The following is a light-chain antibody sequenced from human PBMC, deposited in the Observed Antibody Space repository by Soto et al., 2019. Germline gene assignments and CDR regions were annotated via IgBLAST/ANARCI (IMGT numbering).Light chain of an antibody. Sequence: DIQLTQSPSFLSASVGDRVTITCRASHDISTYLGWYQQKPGKAPKLFIYAASTLQSGVPSRFSGSGSGTEFSLTISSLQPEDFANYYCQDFYSCPRTFGQGTKVEIQ. J-gene: IGKJ1*01. CDR3: QDFYSCPRT. V-gene: IGKV1-9*01. CDR2: AAS. CDR1: HDISTY.